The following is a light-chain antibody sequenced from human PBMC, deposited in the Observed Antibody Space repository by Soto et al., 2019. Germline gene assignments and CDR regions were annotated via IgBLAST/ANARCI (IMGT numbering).Light chain of an antibody. J-gene: IGLJ2*01. CDR2: NTN. CDR1: SDSVSASHF. CDR3: VLYMRSGISV. Sequence: QAVVTQEPSFSVSPGGTVTLTCGLSSDSVSASHFHSWYQQTPGQAPRTLIYNTNTQSSGVPDRFSCYILGNRAALTIKGVQADDESDYSCVLYMRSGISVFGGGTKLTVL. V-gene: IGLV8-61*01.